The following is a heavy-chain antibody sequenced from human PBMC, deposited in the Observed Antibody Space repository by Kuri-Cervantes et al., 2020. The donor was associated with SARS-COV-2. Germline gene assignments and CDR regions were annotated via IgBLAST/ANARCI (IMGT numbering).Heavy chain of an antibody. Sequence: SVKVSCKASGYTFTSYAMHWVRQAPGQRLEWMGRIIPILGIANYAQKFQGRVTITADKSTSTAYMELSSLRSEDTAVYYCARDPPATVTEHYAFDIWGQGTMVTVSS. D-gene: IGHD4-17*01. CDR1: GYTFTSYA. CDR2: IIPILGIA. J-gene: IGHJ3*02. V-gene: IGHV1-69*04. CDR3: ARDPPATVTEHYAFDI.